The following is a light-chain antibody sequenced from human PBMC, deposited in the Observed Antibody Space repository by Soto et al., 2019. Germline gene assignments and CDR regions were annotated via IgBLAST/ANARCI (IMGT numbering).Light chain of an antibody. V-gene: IGKV3-15*01. Sequence: EIVLTQSPATLSVSPGERATLSCRASQTVLSNLAWYQQKPGQAPRLLIYGASTRAAGIPARFSGSGSGPEFALTISSLQSEDFAVYYCQQYNNWPITFGQGTRLEIK. CDR2: GAS. J-gene: IGKJ5*01. CDR1: QTVLSN. CDR3: QQYNNWPIT.